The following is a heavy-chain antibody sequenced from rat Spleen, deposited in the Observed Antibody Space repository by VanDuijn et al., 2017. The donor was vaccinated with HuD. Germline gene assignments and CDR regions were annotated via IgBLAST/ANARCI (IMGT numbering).Heavy chain of an antibody. CDR3: ARPNSGALYFDY. D-gene: IGHD1-1*01. Sequence: EVQLVESGGGLVQPGRSLKLSCVASGFTFNNYWMTWIRQAPGKGLEWVASITNAAGKVYYPDSVKGRFTISRDNAKNTQYLQMDSLRSEDTATYYCARPNSGALYFDYWGQGVMVTVSS. CDR1: GFTFNNYW. CDR2: ITNAAGKV. V-gene: IGHV5-31*01. J-gene: IGHJ2*01.